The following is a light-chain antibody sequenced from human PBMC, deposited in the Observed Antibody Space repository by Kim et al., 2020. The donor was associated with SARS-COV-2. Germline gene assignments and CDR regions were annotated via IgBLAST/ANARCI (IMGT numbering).Light chain of an antibody. J-gene: IGLJ3*02. CDR1: GGHGSSA. CDR3: QTWGTAIV. Sequence: APVNLTSPRGGGHGSSAITWHLQQPEKGPRYLMTLDIDGSHCKVDWNPDRFSGSISGAERYLTTSCLQSVEEADYFCQTWGTAIVFGGGTKLTVL. V-gene: IGLV4-69*01. CDR2: LDIDGSH.